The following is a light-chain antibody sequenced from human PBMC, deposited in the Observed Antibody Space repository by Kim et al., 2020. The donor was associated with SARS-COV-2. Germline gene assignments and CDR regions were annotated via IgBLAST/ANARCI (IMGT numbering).Light chain of an antibody. CDR2: DVS. Sequence: QSVTISFTGTSSDVGGYNYVSWYQQHPGKAPKLMIYDVSKRPSGVPDRFSGSKSGNTASLTISGLQAEDEADYYCCSYAGSYTFYVFGTGTKVTVL. V-gene: IGLV2-11*01. CDR1: SSDVGGYNY. J-gene: IGLJ1*01. CDR3: CSYAGSYTFYV.